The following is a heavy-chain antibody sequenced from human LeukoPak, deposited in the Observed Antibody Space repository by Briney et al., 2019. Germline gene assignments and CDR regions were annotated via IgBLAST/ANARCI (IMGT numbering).Heavy chain of an antibody. CDR1: GGSFSGYY. J-gene: IGHJ4*02. D-gene: IGHD3-10*01. Sequence: SETLSLTCAVYGGSFSGYYWSWIRQPPGKGLEWIGEINHSGSTNYNPSLKSRVTISVDTSKNQFSLKLSSMTAADTAVYYCARGSDSLSYGSGSYYNRYSYWGQGTLVTVSS. CDR3: ARGSDSLSYGSGSYYNRYSY. V-gene: IGHV4-34*01. CDR2: INHSGST.